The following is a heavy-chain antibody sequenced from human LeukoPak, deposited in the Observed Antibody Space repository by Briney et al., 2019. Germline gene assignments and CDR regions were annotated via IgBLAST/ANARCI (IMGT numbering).Heavy chain of an antibody. D-gene: IGHD3-3*01. J-gene: IGHJ6*03. CDR3: ARDHQGTYFDFWSGSKANNYYYMDV. CDR1: GGSISSSSYY. CDR2: IYYSGST. Sequence: SETLSLTCTVSGGSISSSSYYWGWIRQPPGKGLEWIGSIYYSGSTYYNPSLKSRVSISVDTSKNQFSLQLRSVTAADTAVYYCARDHQGTYFDFWSGSKANNYYYMDVWGKGTTVTVSS. V-gene: IGHV4-39*07.